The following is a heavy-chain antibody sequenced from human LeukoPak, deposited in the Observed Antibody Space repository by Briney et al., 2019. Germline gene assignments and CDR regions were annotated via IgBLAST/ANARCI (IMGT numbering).Heavy chain of an antibody. V-gene: IGHV3-74*01. Sequence: PGGSLRLSCAASGFTFSSYWMHWVRQAPGKGLVWVSRINSDGSSARYADSEKGRFTISRDNAKNTLYLQMNSLRAEDTAVYYWARGSGDYSHYYLYYMDVWGKGTTVTVSS. CDR2: INSDGSSA. CDR1: GFTFSSYW. J-gene: IGHJ6*03. D-gene: IGHD4-17*01. CDR3: ARGSGDYSHYYLYYMDV.